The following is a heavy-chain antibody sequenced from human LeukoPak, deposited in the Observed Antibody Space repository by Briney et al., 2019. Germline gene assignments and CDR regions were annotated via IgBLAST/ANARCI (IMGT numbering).Heavy chain of an antibody. CDR2: ISAYNGNT. Sequence: ASVKVSCKASGYTFTSYGISWVRQAPGQGLEWMGWISAYNGNTNYAQKLQGRVAMTTDTSTSTAYMELRSLRSGDTAVYYCARGLLWFGELSGRSNWFDPWGQGTLVTVSS. D-gene: IGHD3-10*01. J-gene: IGHJ5*02. CDR1: GYTFTSYG. CDR3: ARGLLWFGELSGRSNWFDP. V-gene: IGHV1-18*01.